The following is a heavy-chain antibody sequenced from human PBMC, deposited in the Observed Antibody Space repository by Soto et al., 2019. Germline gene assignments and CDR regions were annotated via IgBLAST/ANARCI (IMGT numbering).Heavy chain of an antibody. Sequence: GSGPTLVNPTQTLTLTCTFSGFSLSTSGMCVSWIRQPPGKALEWLALIDWDDDKYYSTSLKTRLTISKDTSKNQVVLTMTNMDPVDTATYYCARMAYGDYEGQSYGMDVWGQGTTVTVSS. CDR3: ARMAYGDYEGQSYGMDV. CDR2: IDWDDDK. V-gene: IGHV2-70*01. CDR1: GFSLSTSGMC. J-gene: IGHJ6*02. D-gene: IGHD4-17*01.